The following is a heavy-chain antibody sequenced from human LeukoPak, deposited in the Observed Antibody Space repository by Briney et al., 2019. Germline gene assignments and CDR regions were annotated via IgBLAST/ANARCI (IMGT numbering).Heavy chain of an antibody. CDR1: GYTFTNYG. V-gene: IGHV1-18*01. CDR2: ISTYNGNT. Sequence: ASVKVSCKASGYTFTNYGISWVRQAPGQGLEWMGWISTYNGNTKYTQNLQGRVTMTTDTSTSTAYMDLTSLRSDDTAVYYCARSGHRRYYYASGPDYWGQGTLVTVSP. CDR3: ARSGHRRYYYASGPDY. D-gene: IGHD3-10*01. J-gene: IGHJ4*02.